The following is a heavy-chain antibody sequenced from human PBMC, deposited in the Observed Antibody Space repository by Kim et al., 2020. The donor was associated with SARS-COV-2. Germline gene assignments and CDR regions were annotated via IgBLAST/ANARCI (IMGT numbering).Heavy chain of an antibody. V-gene: IGHV4-59*08. Sequence: SETLSLTCTVSGGSISSYYWSWIRQPPGKGLEWIGYIYYSGSTNYNPSLKSRVTISVDTSKNQFSLKLSSVTAADTAVYYCARRWDVVAKGGGWFDPWGQGTLVTVSS. CDR3: ARRWDVVAKGGGWFDP. J-gene: IGHJ5*02. D-gene: IGHD2-21*01. CDR1: GGSISSYY. CDR2: IYYSGST.